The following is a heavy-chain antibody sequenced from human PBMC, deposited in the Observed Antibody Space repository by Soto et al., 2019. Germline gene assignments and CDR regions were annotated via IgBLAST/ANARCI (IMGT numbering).Heavy chain of an antibody. Sequence: SGPRCEPTQTLTLTRTFSGFSLSTSGMCVSWIRQPPGKALEWLALIDWDDDKYYSTSLKTRLTISKDTSKNQVVLTMTNMDPVDTATYYCARMSRRIRIFGVDYYYYGMDVWGQGTTVTVSS. CDR3: ARMSRRIRIFGVDYYYYGMDV. J-gene: IGHJ6*02. CDR2: IDWDDDK. CDR1: GFSLSTSGMC. D-gene: IGHD3-3*01. V-gene: IGHV2-70*01.